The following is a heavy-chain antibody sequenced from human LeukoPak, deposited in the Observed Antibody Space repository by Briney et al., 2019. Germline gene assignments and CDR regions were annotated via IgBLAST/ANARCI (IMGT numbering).Heavy chain of an antibody. CDR1: GYRFPTYW. J-gene: IGHJ4*02. CDR2: IYPGDSDT. CDR3: ARIDSSVVY. D-gene: IGHD6-19*01. Sequence: GESLKISCQGSGYRFPTYWIGWVRRMPGKGLEWMGIIYPGDSDTRYSPSFQGQVTISADKSISAAYLQWSSLKASDTAMYYCARIDSSVVYWGQGTLVTVSS. V-gene: IGHV5-51*01.